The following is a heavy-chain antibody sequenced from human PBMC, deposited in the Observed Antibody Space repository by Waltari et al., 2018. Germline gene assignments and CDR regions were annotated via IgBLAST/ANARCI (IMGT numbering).Heavy chain of an antibody. V-gene: IGHV4-30-4*08. CDR3: ARAVSIDRIVVVTHFDY. J-gene: IGHJ4*02. CDR2: ICYSGST. CDR1: GASVRSGDFF. D-gene: IGHD3-22*01. Sequence: QVQLQESGPGLVKPSQTLALTCAVSGASVRSGDFFWSWIRQPPGKGLEWIGYICYSGSTYYNPSLKSRLSMSVDTSKNQFSLNLNSVTAADTAMYYCARAVSIDRIVVVTHFDYWGQGTLVTVSS.